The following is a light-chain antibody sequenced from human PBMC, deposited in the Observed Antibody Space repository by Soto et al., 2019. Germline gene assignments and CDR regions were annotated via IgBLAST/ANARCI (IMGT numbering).Light chain of an antibody. CDR3: QTWGTGSKV. CDR1: SGHSSYA. CDR2: LNSDGSH. Sequence: QPVLTQSPSASASLGASVKLTCTLSSGHSSYAIAWHQQQPEKGPRYLMKLNSDGSHSKGDGIPDRFSGSSSGAERYLTISSLQSEDEADYSCQTWGTGSKVFGGGTKVTVL. J-gene: IGLJ2*01. V-gene: IGLV4-69*01.